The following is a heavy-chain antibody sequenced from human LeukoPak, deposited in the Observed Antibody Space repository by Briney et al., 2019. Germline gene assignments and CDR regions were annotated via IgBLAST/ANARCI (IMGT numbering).Heavy chain of an antibody. CDR3: ARSSAGFDS. J-gene: IGHJ5*01. V-gene: IGHV6-1*01. D-gene: IGHD3-16*01. Sequence: SQTLSLTCAISGDSVSSNSAVWNWIRQSPSRGLEWLGRTYCRSEWFIDYAPSVKSRISINPDTSKNQFSLQLDSVAPEDTAVYYCARSSAGFDSWGQGTLVTVSS. CDR2: TYCRSEWFI. CDR1: GDSVSSNSAV.